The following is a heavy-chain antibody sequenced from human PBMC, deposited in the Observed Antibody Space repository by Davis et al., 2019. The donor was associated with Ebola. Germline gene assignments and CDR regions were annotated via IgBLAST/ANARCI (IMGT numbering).Heavy chain of an antibody. D-gene: IGHD2-21*01. Sequence: PGGSLRLSCAASGFTFSSYGMHWVRQAPGKGLEWVAVIWYDGSNKYYADSVKGRFTISRDNAKNSLYLQMNSLRAEDTAVYYCARVAYPTAATGFYYYGMDVWGQGTTVTVSS. CDR2: IWYDGSNK. CDR1: GFTFSSYG. J-gene: IGHJ6*02. V-gene: IGHV3-33*01. CDR3: ARVAYPTAATGFYYYGMDV.